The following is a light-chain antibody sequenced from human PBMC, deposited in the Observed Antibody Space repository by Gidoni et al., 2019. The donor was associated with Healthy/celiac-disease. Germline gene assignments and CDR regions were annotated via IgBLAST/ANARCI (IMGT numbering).Light chain of an antibody. CDR1: QGISSY. CDR3: QQYYSYPPLT. CDR2: GAS. J-gene: IGKJ4*01. Sequence: AIRMTPSPSSFSASTGDRVTIACRASQGISSYLAWYQQKPGKAPKLLIYGASTLQSGVPSRFSGSGSGTDFTLTISCLQSEDFATYYCQQYYSYPPLTFGGGTKVEIK. V-gene: IGKV1-8*01.